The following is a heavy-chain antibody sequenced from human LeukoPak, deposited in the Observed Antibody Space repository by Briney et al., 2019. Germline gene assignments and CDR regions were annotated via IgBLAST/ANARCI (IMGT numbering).Heavy chain of an antibody. CDR2: ISYDGSNK. J-gene: IGHJ6*02. D-gene: IGHD2-21*01. V-gene: IGHV3-30*03. CDR1: GFTFSSYG. Sequence: AGGSLRLSCAASGFTFSSYGMHWVRQAPGKGLEWVAVISYDGSNKYYADSVKGRFTISRDNSKNTLYLQMNSLRAEDTAVYYCARDRVLYFYYGMDVWGQGTTVTVSS. CDR3: ARDRVLYFYYGMDV.